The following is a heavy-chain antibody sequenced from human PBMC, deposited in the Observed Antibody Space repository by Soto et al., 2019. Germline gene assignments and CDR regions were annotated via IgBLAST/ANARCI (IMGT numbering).Heavy chain of an antibody. D-gene: IGHD3-16*01. J-gene: IGHJ5*02. CDR2: IRPDGSEK. Sequence: EVQLVESGGGLVQPGGSLRLSCAVSGFIFNNYWMSWVRQPPGKGLEWVANIRPDGSEKKYVDSVKGRFTISSDNARNSLYLEMNSLRPEDTVVFHYARGRGDFGNWFDPWGQGTLVTVSS. V-gene: IGHV3-7*05. CDR3: ARGRGDFGNWFDP. CDR1: GFIFNNYW.